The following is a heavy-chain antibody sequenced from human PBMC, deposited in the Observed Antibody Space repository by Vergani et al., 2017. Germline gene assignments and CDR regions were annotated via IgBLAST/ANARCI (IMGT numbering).Heavy chain of an antibody. V-gene: IGHV4-59*01. D-gene: IGHD3-3*01. Sequence: QVQLQESGPGLVKPSETLSLTCTVPGGSISSYYWSWIRQPPGKGLEWIGYIYYSGSTNYNPSLKSRVTISVDTSKNQFSLKLSSVTAADTAVYYCARFAPHWSGNYRKNSFDIWGQGTMVTVSS. CDR2: IYYSGST. CDR3: ARFAPHWSGNYRKNSFDI. J-gene: IGHJ3*02. CDR1: GGSISSYY.